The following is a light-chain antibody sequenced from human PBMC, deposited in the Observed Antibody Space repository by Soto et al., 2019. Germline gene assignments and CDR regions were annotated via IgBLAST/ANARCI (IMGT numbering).Light chain of an antibody. CDR3: QQYGSSIT. J-gene: IGKJ5*01. CDR1: QSVYNNY. V-gene: IGKV3-20*01. Sequence: EIVLTQSPGTLSLSPGERATLSCRASQSVYNNYLAWFQQKPGQAPRLLIYGASSRATGIADRFSGSGSGTDFTLIISRLEPDDFAVYYCQQYGSSITFGQGTRLEIK. CDR2: GAS.